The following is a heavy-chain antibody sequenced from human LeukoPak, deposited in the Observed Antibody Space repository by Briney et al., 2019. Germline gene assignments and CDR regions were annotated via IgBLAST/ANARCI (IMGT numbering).Heavy chain of an antibody. V-gene: IGHV1-24*01. D-gene: IGHD3-9*01. CDR3: ATHRLVMTPFDY. CDR1: GYTLTELS. J-gene: IGHJ4*02. Sequence: ASVKVSCKVSGYTLTELSMHWVRQAPGKGLEWMGGFDPEDGETIYAQKFQGRVTMTEDTSTDTAYMELSSLRSEDTAVYYCATHRLVMTPFDYWGQGTLVTVSS. CDR2: FDPEDGET.